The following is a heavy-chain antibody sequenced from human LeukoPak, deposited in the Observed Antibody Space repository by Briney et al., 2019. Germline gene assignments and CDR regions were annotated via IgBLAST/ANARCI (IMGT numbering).Heavy chain of an antibody. J-gene: IGHJ4*02. D-gene: IGHD2-2*01. CDR2: ISGSGGST. CDR3: AKDSEEEPQYHFDY. Sequence: GGSLRLSCAASGFTFSSYVMSWVRQAPGKGLEWVSGISGSGGSTYYGDSVKGRFTVSRDNSKNTLYLQMDSLRAEDTAIYYCAKDSEEEPQYHFDYWGQGTLVTVSS. CDR1: GFTFSSYV. V-gene: IGHV3-23*01.